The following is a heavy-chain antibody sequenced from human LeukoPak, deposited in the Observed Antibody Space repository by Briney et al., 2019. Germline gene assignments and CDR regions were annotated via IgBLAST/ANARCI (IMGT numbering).Heavy chain of an antibody. V-gene: IGHV4-39*01. CDR1: GGSISSSSYY. CDR2: IYYSGST. D-gene: IGHD3-22*01. CDR3: ARRSIDTYYYDSSGYAIPFFADY. Sequence: SETLSLTCTVSGGSISSSSYYWGWLRPPPGKGLEWFGGIYYSGSTYYNPSLKSRVTISVDTSKNQFSLKLSSVTAADTAVYYCARRSIDTYYYDSSGYAIPFFADYWGQGTLVTVSS. J-gene: IGHJ4*02.